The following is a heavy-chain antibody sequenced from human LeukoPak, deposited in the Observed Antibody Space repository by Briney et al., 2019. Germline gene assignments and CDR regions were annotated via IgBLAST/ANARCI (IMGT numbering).Heavy chain of an antibody. V-gene: IGHV3-23*01. CDR2: ISGSGGST. D-gene: IGHD2-15*01. CDR1: GFTSSSYS. J-gene: IGHJ6*02. Sequence: GGSLRLSCAASGFTSSSYSMNWVRQAPGKGLEWVSAISGSGGSTYYADSVKGRFTISRDNSKNTLYLQMNSLRAEDTAVYYCAKVKGGYCSGGSCYSVTYYYYGMDVWGQGTTVTVSS. CDR3: AKVKGGYCSGGSCYSVTYYYYGMDV.